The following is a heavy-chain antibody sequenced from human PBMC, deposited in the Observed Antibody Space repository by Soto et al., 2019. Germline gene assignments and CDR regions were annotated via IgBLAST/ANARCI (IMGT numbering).Heavy chain of an antibody. D-gene: IGHD3-3*01. J-gene: IGHJ5*02. CDR3: TTDLALLRFLEVNWFVP. V-gene: IGHV3-15*01. CDR2: IKSKTDGGTT. Sequence: EVQLVESGGGLGKPGGSLRLSCAASGFTFSNAWMSWVRQAPGKGLEWVGRIKSKTDGGTTDYAAPVKGRFTISRDDSKNTLYLQMNSLKTEDTVVYYCTTDLALLRFLEVNWFVPWGQGTLVTVSS. CDR1: GFTFSNAW.